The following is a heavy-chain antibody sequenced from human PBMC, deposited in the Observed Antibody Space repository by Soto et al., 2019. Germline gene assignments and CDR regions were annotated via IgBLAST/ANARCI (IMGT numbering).Heavy chain of an antibody. V-gene: IGHV1-18*01. J-gene: IGHJ4*02. Sequence: QVQLVQSGAEVKEPGASVKVSCKASGYMLSSYGISWVRQAPGQGLEWMGWTSGYNGDTHYAQKYQGRVTITTDTYTNTVNMEWSSLGPDDTAVYYCARYWDATVTRDNDRFDYWGQVTLVTHSS. CDR3: ARYWDATVTRDNDRFDY. CDR2: TSGYNGDT. D-gene: IGHD4-17*01. CDR1: GYMLSSYG.